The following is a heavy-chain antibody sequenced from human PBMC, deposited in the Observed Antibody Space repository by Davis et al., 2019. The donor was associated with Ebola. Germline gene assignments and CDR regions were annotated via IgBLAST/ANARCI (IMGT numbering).Heavy chain of an antibody. D-gene: IGHD4-11*01. V-gene: IGHV1-24*01. CDR1: GYTLTELS. J-gene: IGHJ6*02. Sequence: ASVKVSCKVSGYTLTELSMHWVRQAPGKGLEWMGGFDPEDGETIYAQKFQGRVTMTEDTSTDTAYMELSSLRSEDTAVYYCARHDYKDYYYGMDVWGQGTTVTVSS. CDR3: ARHDYKDYYYGMDV. CDR2: FDPEDGET.